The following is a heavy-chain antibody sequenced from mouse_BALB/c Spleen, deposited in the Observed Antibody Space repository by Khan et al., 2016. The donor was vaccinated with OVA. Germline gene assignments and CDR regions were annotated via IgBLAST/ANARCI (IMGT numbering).Heavy chain of an antibody. V-gene: IGHV1-4*01. CDR3: SRDGAYYRNDGWFAY. CDR1: GYTFTSYT. Sequence: QVQLKQSGAELARPGASVKMSCKASGYTFTSYTMHWVKQRPGQGLDWIGYINPTNGYTNYNQKFKDKATLTADKSSSTAYMQLSSLTSDDSAVYYCSRDGAYYRNDGWFAYWDQGTLVTVSA. CDR2: INPTNGYT. J-gene: IGHJ3*01. D-gene: IGHD2-14*01.